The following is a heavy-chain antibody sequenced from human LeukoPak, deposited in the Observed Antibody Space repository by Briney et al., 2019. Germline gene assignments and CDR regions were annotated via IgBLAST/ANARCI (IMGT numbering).Heavy chain of an antibody. D-gene: IGHD1-26*01. Sequence: PSETLSLTCTVSRGSISSSRYYWCWIRPPPGKGLEWIGSIYYSGSTYYNPSLKSRVTISVDTSKNQFSLKLRSVTAADTAVYYCARDGCELLKPGYFDYWGQGTLVTVSS. V-gene: IGHV4-39*07. CDR3: ARDGCELLKPGYFDY. CDR1: RGSISSSRYY. J-gene: IGHJ4*02. CDR2: IYYSGST.